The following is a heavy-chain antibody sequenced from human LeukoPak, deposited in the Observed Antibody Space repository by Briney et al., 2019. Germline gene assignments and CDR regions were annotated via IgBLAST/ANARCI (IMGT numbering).Heavy chain of an antibody. Sequence: APVKVSCKASGYTFTSYYMHWVRQAPGQGLEWMGIINPSGGSTSYAQKFQGRVTMTRDMSTSTVYMELSSLRSEDTAVYYCARTAIVVVPATYYYYMDVWGKGTTVTVSS. CDR1: GYTFTSYY. D-gene: IGHD2-2*01. V-gene: IGHV1-46*01. CDR3: ARTAIVVVPATYYYYMDV. CDR2: INPSGGST. J-gene: IGHJ6*03.